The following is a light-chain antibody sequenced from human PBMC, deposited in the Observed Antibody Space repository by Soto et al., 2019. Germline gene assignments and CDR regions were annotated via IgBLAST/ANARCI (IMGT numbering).Light chain of an antibody. V-gene: IGKV3-15*01. CDR2: GAS. J-gene: IGKJ2*01. Sequence: MTQSPSSLSASVGDRVTITCRASQGIRNDLGWYQQKPGQAPRLLIYGASTRATGIPARFSGSGSGTEFTLTISSLQSEDFAVYYCQQYENWPPYTFGPGTKLEIK. CDR1: QGIRND. CDR3: QQYENWPPYT.